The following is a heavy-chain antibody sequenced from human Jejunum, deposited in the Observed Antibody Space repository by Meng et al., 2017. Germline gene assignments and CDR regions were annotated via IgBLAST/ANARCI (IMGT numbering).Heavy chain of an antibody. Sequence: ASVKVSCKASGYTFTSHTISWVRQAPGQGLEWMGWISTYNGNAKSPQKFQGRVTMTTDTSTSMAYMELRSLRSDDTAVYYCARDQIYAYGMDVWGQGTTVTVSS. CDR1: GYTFTSHT. V-gene: IGHV1-18*01. CDR3: ARDQIYAYGMDV. CDR2: ISTYNGNA. D-gene: IGHD3-16*01. J-gene: IGHJ6*02.